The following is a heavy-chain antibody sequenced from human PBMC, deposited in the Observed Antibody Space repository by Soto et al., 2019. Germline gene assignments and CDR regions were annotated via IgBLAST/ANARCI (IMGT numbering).Heavy chain of an antibody. CDR1: GYTFTSYD. V-gene: IGHV1-8*01. Sequence: ASVKVSCKASGYTFTSYDINWVRQATGQGLEWMGWMNPNSGNTGYAQKFQGRVTMTRNTSISTAYMELSSLRSEDTAVYYCARGYCWGSYRYTDDAFDMWDQGTTVTVSS. CDR2: MNPNSGNT. J-gene: IGHJ3*02. CDR3: ARGYCWGSYRYTDDAFDM. D-gene: IGHD3-16*02.